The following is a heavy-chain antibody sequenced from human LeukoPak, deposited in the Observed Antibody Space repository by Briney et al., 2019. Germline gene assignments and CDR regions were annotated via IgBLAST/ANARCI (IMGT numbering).Heavy chain of an antibody. CDR2: IYYSGST. CDR1: GGSISDYS. Sequence: SETLSLTCTVSGGSISDYSWSWIRQPPGKGLEWIGNIYYSGSTNYNPSLKSRVTISVDTSKNQFSLKLSSVTAADTAVYYCARGGVLEWLSYYMDVWGKGTTVTVSS. V-gene: IGHV4-59*01. D-gene: IGHD3-3*01. CDR3: ARGGVLEWLSYYMDV. J-gene: IGHJ6*03.